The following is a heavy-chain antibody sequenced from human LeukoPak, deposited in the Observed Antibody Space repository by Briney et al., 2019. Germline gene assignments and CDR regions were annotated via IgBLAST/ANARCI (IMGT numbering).Heavy chain of an antibody. CDR3: ARAVSGWQAIDY. V-gene: IGHV3-30*02. CDR1: GFTFSSYG. CDR2: IRYDGSNK. D-gene: IGHD6-19*01. Sequence: GGSLRLSCAASGFTFSSYGMHWVRQAPGKGLEWVAFIRYDGSNKYYADSVKGRFTISRDNSKNTLYLQMNSLRAEDTAVYYCARAVSGWQAIDYWGQGTLVTVSS. J-gene: IGHJ4*02.